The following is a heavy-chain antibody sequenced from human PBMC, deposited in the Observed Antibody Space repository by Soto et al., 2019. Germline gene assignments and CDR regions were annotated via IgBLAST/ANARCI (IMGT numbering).Heavy chain of an antibody. D-gene: IGHD4-4*01. CDR2: ISSSSSYI. CDR3: ARDLSPLKLQYHYYGMDV. J-gene: IGHJ6*02. V-gene: IGHV3-21*01. Sequence: RLSCAASGFTFSSYSMNWVRQAPGKGLEWVSSISSSSSYIYYADSVKGRFTISRDNAKNSLYLQMNSLRAEDTAVYYCARDLSPLKLQYHYYGMDVWGQGTTVTVSS. CDR1: GFTFSSYS.